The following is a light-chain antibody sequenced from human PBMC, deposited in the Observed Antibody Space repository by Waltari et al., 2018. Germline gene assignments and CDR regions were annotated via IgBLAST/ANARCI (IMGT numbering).Light chain of an antibody. CDR1: QSVSSSY. CDR3: QQYSSSPYT. Sequence: EIVLTQSPGTLSLSPGERATLSCRASQSVSSSYLAWYQQKPGQAPRLLIYGESSRATGIPDRFSGRGSGTDFTLTISRLEPEDFAVYYCQQYSSSPYTFGQGTKLEIK. V-gene: IGKV3-20*01. J-gene: IGKJ2*01. CDR2: GES.